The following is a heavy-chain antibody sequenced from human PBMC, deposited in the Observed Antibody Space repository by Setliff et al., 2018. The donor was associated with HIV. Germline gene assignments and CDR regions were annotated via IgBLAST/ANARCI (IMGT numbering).Heavy chain of an antibody. CDR3: ARSSGYYSTVFY. Sequence: KTSETLSLTCTVSGGSISSDSYYWSWIRQPAGKGLEWIGRIYTSGSSNYNPSLKSRVTISVDTSKNQFSLKLSSVTAADTAVYYCARSSGYYSTVFYWGQGTRVTVSS. D-gene: IGHD3-22*01. CDR2: IYTSGSS. J-gene: IGHJ4*02. V-gene: IGHV4-61*02. CDR1: GGSISSDSYY.